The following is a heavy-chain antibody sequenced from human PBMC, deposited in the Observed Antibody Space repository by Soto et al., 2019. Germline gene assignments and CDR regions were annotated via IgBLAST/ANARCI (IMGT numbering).Heavy chain of an antibody. Sequence: GASVKVSCKASGYTFTSYGISWVRQAPGQGLEWMGWISAYNGNTNYAQKLQGRVTMTTDTSTSTAYRELRSLRSDDTAVYYCARDGANDAFDTLGPGKKVTVSS. J-gene: IGHJ3*02. CDR2: ISAYNGNT. V-gene: IGHV1-18*01. D-gene: IGHD2-15*01. CDR1: GYTFTSYG. CDR3: ARDGANDAFDT.